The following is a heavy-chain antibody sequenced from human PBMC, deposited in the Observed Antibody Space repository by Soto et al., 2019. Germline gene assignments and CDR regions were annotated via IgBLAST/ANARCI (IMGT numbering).Heavy chain of an antibody. CDR2: IYYSGST. CDR3: ARQGFGVVNWFDP. V-gene: IGHV4-59*08. D-gene: IGHD3-3*01. Sequence: SETLSLTCTVSGGSISSYYWSWIRQPPGKGLEWIGYIYYSGSTNYNPSLKSRVTISVDTSKNQFSLKLSSVTAADTVVYYCARQGFGVVNWFDPWGQGTLVTVSS. CDR1: GGSISSYY. J-gene: IGHJ5*02.